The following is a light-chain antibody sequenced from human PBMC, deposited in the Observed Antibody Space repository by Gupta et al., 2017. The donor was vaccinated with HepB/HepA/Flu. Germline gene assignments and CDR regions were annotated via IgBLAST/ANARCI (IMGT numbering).Light chain of an antibody. J-gene: IGKJ1*01. CDR2: AAS. V-gene: IGKV1-6*01. CDR1: QGIRND. Sequence: AIQITQSPSSLSASVGDRVTITCRASQGIRNDLGWYQQKPGKAPKLLISAASTLESGVPSRFSGIGSGTDFTLTISSLQPEDFATYYCLQDYNYPWAFGQGTKVEIK. CDR3: LQDYNYPWA.